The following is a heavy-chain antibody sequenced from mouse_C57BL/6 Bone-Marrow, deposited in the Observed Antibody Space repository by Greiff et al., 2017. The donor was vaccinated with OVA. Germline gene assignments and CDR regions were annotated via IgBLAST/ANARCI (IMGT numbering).Heavy chain of an antibody. Sequence: EVQLQQSGPGLVKPSQSLSLTCSVTGYSITSGYYWNWIRQFPGNKLEWMGYISYDGSNNYNPSLKNRISITRDTSKNQFFLKLNSVTTEDTATYYCARVRSNYGYFDVWGTGTTVTVSS. CDR3: ARVRSNYGYFDV. CDR1: GYSITSGYY. D-gene: IGHD2-5*01. CDR2: ISYDGSN. J-gene: IGHJ1*03. V-gene: IGHV3-6*01.